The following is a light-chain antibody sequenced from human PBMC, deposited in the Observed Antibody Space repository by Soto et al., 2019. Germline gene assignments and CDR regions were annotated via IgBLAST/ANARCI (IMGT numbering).Light chain of an antibody. CDR2: EVI. CDR3: ISYISSSTSYV. CDR1: SSDVRGSNH. Sequence: QSVLTQPASVSGSPGQSITVSCTGTSSDVRGSNHVAWYQQHPGKAPKLMVYEVIHRPSGVSNRFSGSKSGNTASLTISGLXAEDEADYYCISYISSSTSYVFGTGTKVTVL. J-gene: IGLJ1*01. V-gene: IGLV2-14*01.